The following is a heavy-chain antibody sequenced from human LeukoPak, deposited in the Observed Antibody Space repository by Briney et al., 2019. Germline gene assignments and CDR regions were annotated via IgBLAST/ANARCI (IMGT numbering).Heavy chain of an antibody. CDR3: AAQGGSGDLRY. V-gene: IGHV3-15*01. CDR1: GFPFSSYA. Sequence: PGGSLRLSCAASGFPFSSYAMSWVRQAPGKGLEWVGRIKRIIDGGTTDYAAPVKGRFTVSRDDSINTLYLQMSSLKTEDTAVYYCAAQGGSGDLRYWGQGTLVTVSS. CDR2: IKRIIDGGTT. J-gene: IGHJ4*02. D-gene: IGHD4-17*01.